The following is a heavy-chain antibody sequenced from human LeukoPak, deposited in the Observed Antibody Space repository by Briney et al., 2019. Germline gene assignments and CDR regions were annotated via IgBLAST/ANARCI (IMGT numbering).Heavy chain of an antibody. V-gene: IGHV4-61*08. Sequence: SETLSLTCTVSGGSISSGGYYWSWIRQHPGKGLEWIGNIYYSGSTNYNPSLKSRVTISVDTSKNQFSLKLSSVTAADTAVYYCARGIAVAGGFDCWGQGTLVTVSS. CDR1: GGSISSGGYY. CDR2: IYYSGST. J-gene: IGHJ4*02. CDR3: ARGIAVAGGFDC. D-gene: IGHD6-19*01.